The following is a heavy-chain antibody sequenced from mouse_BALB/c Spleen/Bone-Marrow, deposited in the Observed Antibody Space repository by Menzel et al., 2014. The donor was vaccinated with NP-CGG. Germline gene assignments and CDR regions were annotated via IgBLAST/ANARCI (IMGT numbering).Heavy chain of an antibody. CDR1: GFTFSNYG. CDR3: ARRRDYDYFDY. CDR2: ISSGGTYT. V-gene: IGHV5-6*02. Sequence: DVKLVESGGDLVKPGGSLKLSCAASGFTFSNYGMSWVRQIPDERLEWVATISSGGTYTFYPDSVKGRFTISRGNTKNTLTLQMTSLKSEDTAMYYCARRRDYDYFDYWGQGTTLTVSS. J-gene: IGHJ2*01. D-gene: IGHD2-4*01.